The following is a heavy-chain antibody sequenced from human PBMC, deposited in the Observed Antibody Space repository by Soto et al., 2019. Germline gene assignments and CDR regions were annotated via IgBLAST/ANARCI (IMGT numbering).Heavy chain of an antibody. J-gene: IGHJ5*02. CDR3: AKDWGSSGWYNWFDP. V-gene: IGHV3-30*18. D-gene: IGHD6-13*01. CDR2: ISHDGSVT. CDR1: GFTFSTSG. Sequence: QVQMVESGGGVVQPGTSLRLSCATSGFTFSTSGMHWVRQALGKGLEWVAMISHDGSVTYYTDSVQGRFTISRDTPKNTLYLQMNSLRDEDTAIYYCAKDWGSSGWYNWFDPWGQGTRVTVS.